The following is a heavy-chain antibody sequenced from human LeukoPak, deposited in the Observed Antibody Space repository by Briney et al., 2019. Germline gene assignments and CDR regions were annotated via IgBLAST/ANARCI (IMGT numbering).Heavy chain of an antibody. D-gene: IGHD3-22*01. CDR1: GGTFSSYA. CDR2: IIPIFGTA. CDR3: ARVGNYYDSSGYSGKVGSFDY. J-gene: IGHJ4*02. Sequence: ASVKVSCKASGGTFSSYAISWVRQAPGQGLEWMGGIIPIFGTANYARKFQGRVTITADESTSTAYMELSSLRSEDTAVYYCARVGNYYDSSGYSGKVGSFDYWGQGTLVTVSS. V-gene: IGHV1-69*13.